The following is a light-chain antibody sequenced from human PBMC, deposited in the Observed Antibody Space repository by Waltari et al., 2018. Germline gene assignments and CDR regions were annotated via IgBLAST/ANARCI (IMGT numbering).Light chain of an antibody. CDR3: QQYVSLPVT. CDR1: QRVSSA. Sequence: EIVLTQSPGTLSLSPGARATLSCRASQRVSSALAWYQQNPGQAPRLLIYGASNRATGIPERFSGSGSGTDFSLIISRLEPEDFAVYYCQQYVSLPVTFGQGTKVEIK. CDR2: GAS. V-gene: IGKV3-20*01. J-gene: IGKJ1*01.